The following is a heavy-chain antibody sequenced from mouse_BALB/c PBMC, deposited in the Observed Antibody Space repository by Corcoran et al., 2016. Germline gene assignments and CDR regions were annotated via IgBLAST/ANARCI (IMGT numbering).Heavy chain of an antibody. Sequence: QIQLVQSGPELKKPGETVKISCKASGYTFTNYGMNWVKQAPGKGLKWMGWINTYTGEPTYADDFKGRFAFSLETSASTAYLQINNLKNEDTATYFCAKGYDEAMDYWGQGTSVTVSS. CDR1: GYTFTNYG. CDR3: AKGYDEAMDY. CDR2: INTYTGEP. J-gene: IGHJ4*01. D-gene: IGHD2-14*01. V-gene: IGHV9-3-1*01.